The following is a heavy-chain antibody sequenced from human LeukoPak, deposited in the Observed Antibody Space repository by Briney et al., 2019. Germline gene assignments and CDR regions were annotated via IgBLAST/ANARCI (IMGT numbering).Heavy chain of an antibody. CDR3: ARGFRAVVGGDGSYCGMDV. J-gene: IGHJ6*02. CDR2: IVGDGPT. CDR1: GFTFSEYY. D-gene: IGHD2-21*01. V-gene: IGHV3-11*01. Sequence: KPGGSLRLSCAASGFTFSEYYMSWIRQAPGKGLEWVSYIVGDGPTYYADSVKGRFTISRDNAQKSVYLQMNSLRVEDTATYYCARGFRAVVGGDGSYCGMDVWGQGTTVTVSS.